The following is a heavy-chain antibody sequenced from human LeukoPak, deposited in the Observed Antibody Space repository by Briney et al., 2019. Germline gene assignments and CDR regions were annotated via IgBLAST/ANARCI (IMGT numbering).Heavy chain of an antibody. CDR1: GYTFTSYA. V-gene: IGHV1-3*01. CDR3: ARQPDYYDSSGFDLDY. D-gene: IGHD3-22*01. J-gene: IGHJ4*02. Sequence: ASVKVSCKASGYTFTSYAMHWVRQAPGQRLEWMGWINAGNGNTKYSQKFQGRVTITRDTSASTAYMGLSSLRSEDTAVYYCARQPDYYDSSGFDLDYWGQGTLVTVSS. CDR2: INAGNGNT.